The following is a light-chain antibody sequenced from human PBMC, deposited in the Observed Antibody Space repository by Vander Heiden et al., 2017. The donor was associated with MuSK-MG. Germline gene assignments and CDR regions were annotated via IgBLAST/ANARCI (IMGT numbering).Light chain of an antibody. V-gene: IGKV1-39*01. CDR2: AAS. CDR1: QSISSY. CDR3: QQSYSTPLT. J-gene: IGKJ3*01. Sequence: DIQMTQSPSSLSASVGDRVTITCRASQSISSYLNWYQQKPGKAPKLLIYAASSLQSGVPSTFSGSGSGTDFTLTISSLQPEDFATYYCQQSYSTPLTFGHGTKVDIK.